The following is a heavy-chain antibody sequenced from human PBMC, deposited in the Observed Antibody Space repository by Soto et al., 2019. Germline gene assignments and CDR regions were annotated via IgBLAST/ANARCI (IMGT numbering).Heavy chain of an antibody. Sequence: EVQVVESGGGLVQPGGSLSLSCAASGFTFSRYDMHWVRQATGRGLEGVSGIGTSGDTYYAASVKGRFTISRENAKNSVYLQMNSLRAGDTAVYYCARGALGFDPWGQGTLVAVSS. V-gene: IGHV3-13*04. J-gene: IGHJ5*02. D-gene: IGHD6-6*01. CDR2: IGTSGDT. CDR3: ARGALGFDP. CDR1: GFTFSRYD.